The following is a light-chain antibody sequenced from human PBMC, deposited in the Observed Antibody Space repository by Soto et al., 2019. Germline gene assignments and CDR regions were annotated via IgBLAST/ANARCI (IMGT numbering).Light chain of an antibody. J-gene: IGKJ1*01. CDR1: QRVISNY. V-gene: IGKV3-20*01. CDR3: QQYDSSPRT. CDR2: GAS. Sequence: EIVLTQSPGTLSLSPGERATLSCRASQRVISNYLAWYQQKPGQAPRLLIYGASSRATGIPDRFSGSGSGTDFTLTINRLEPEDFAVYSCQQYDSSPRTFGQGTKVEIK.